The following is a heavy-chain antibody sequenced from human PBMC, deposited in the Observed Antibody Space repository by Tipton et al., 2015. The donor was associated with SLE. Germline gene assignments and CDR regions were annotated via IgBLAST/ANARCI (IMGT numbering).Heavy chain of an antibody. D-gene: IGHD3-16*01. CDR1: GDSVSTNSAA. J-gene: IGHJ2*01. V-gene: IGHV6-1*01. Sequence: GLVKPSQTLSLTCAISGDSVSTNSAAWTWIRQSPSRGLEWLGRTYYRSKWYSDYAVSVKSRITINPDTSKNQFSLNLTSVTAADTALYYCARDGVRKGWWFFDLWGRGTLVTVSS. CDR3: ARDGVRKGWWFFDL. CDR2: TYYRSKWYS.